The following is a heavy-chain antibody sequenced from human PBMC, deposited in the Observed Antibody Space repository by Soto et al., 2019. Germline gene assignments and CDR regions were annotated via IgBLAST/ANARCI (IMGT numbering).Heavy chain of an antibody. Sequence: GGSLRLSCTVTGFIFDDFAMHWVRQAPGKGLEWVSGISWNSAGVVYADSVKGRFTISRDNAKNSVYLHMHSLRAEDTAVYYCARDAGSGDHDSGYHYAFDYWGQGTLVTVSS. J-gene: IGHJ4*02. CDR1: GFIFDDFA. CDR3: ARDAGSGDHDSGYHYAFDY. CDR2: ISWNSAGV. D-gene: IGHD3-22*01. V-gene: IGHV3-9*01.